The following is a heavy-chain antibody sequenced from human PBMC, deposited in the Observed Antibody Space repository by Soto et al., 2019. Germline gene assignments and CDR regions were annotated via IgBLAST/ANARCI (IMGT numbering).Heavy chain of an antibody. CDR1: GFTFTDYY. CDR2: IGDSGTKK. V-gene: IGHV3-11*01. J-gene: IGHJ5*01. Sequence: QVRLVESGGGLVKPGGSLRLSCAASGFTFTDYYMSWIRQAPGRGLEWVSYIGDSGTKKYYADSVKGRFTISRDNAKNSMFLQMYSLRPDDTAVYFCANGPLDSWGQGTLVTVSS. CDR3: ANGPLDS.